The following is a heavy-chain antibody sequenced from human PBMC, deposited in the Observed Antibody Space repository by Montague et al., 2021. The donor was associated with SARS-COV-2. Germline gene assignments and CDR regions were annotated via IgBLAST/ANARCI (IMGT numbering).Heavy chain of an antibody. J-gene: IGHJ6*03. D-gene: IGHD3-10*01. CDR3: ARLGDGVVPSPILGVGPYYSYYYMDV. V-gene: IGHV4-34*01. CDR2: IHHGGST. CDR1: GGSFSTYS. Sequence: ETLSLTCAVHGGSFSTYSCNWIRQPPGKGLEWIGEIHHGGSTNYNPSLKSRVTISADTSKNQLSLKLTSVAAADTAVYYCARLGDGVVPSPILGVGPYYSYYYMDVWGKGTTVTVSS.